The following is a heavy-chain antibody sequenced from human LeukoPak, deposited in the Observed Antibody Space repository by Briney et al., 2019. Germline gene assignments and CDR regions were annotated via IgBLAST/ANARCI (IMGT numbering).Heavy chain of an antibody. J-gene: IGHJ5*02. Sequence: SETLSLTCTVSGYSISSGYYWGWIRQPPGKGLEWIGSIYHSGSTYYNPSLKSRVTISVDTSKNQFSLKLSSVTAADTAVYYCARDRDGGGEWELWNNWFDPWGQGTLATVSS. CDR2: IYHSGST. CDR1: GYSISSGYY. CDR3: ARDRDGGGEWELWNNWFDP. V-gene: IGHV4-38-2*02. D-gene: IGHD1-26*01.